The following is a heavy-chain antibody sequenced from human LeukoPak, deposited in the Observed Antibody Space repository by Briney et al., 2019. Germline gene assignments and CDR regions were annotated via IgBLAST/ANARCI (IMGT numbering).Heavy chain of an antibody. V-gene: IGHV4-59*01. Sequence: SETLSLTCTVSGGSISSYYWSWVRQPPGKGLEWIGYVSYSGSTGYNPSLKSRVTISVETSKNQFSLKLSSVTAADTAVYYCAIADSSSWYSSDVWGQGTTVTVSS. CDR1: GGSISSYY. CDR3: AIADSSSWYSSDV. D-gene: IGHD6-13*01. CDR2: VSYSGST. J-gene: IGHJ6*02.